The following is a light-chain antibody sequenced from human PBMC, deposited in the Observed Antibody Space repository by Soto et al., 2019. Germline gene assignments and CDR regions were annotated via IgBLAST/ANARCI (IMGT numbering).Light chain of an antibody. Sequence: DIQMTQSPSTLSGSVGDRVTITCRASQTISSWLAWYQQKPGKAPKLLIYKASTLKSGVPSRFSGSRSGTEFILTISSLQPDDFATYYCQHYNSYSEAFGQGTKVE. V-gene: IGKV1-5*03. CDR3: QHYNSYSEA. CDR1: QTISSW. CDR2: KAS. J-gene: IGKJ1*01.